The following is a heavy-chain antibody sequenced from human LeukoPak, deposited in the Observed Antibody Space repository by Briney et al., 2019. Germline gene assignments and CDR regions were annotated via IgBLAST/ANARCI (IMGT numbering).Heavy chain of an antibody. CDR3: ARSEKVRGIIIDYFDS. CDR2: ISSSGRTI. V-gene: IGHV3-48*03. D-gene: IGHD3-10*01. CDR1: GFTFSSYE. Sequence: GGSLRLSCAASGFTFSSYEMNWVRQAPGKGLEWVSYISSSGRTIYYPDSVKGRFTISRDNAKNSLYLQMNSLRAEDTDVYYCARSEKVRGIIIDYFDSWGQGTLVTVSS. J-gene: IGHJ4*02.